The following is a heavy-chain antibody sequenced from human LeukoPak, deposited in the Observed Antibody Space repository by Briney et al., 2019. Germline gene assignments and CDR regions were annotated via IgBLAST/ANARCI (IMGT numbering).Heavy chain of an antibody. Sequence: LETLSLTCTVSGGSISGYYWSWIRQPPGKGLEWIGYMYYSGSTDYNPSLKSRVTISVDTSNNQFSLKLSSVTAADTPVYYCARGGASSSSALLFDYWGQGTLVTVSS. J-gene: IGHJ4*02. CDR2: MYYSGST. CDR1: GGSISGYY. V-gene: IGHV4-59*01. D-gene: IGHD6-6*01. CDR3: ARGGASSSSALLFDY.